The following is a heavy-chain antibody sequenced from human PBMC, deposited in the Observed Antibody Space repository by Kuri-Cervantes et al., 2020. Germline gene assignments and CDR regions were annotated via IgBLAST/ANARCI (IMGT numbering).Heavy chain of an antibody. Sequence: GESLKISCAASGFTFSSYGMHWVRQAPGKGLEWVAVIWYDGSNKYYADSVKGRFTISRDNSKNTLYLQMNSLRAEDTAVYYCARVAAAGYYDAFDIWGQGTVVTVSS. CDR1: GFTFSSYG. D-gene: IGHD6-13*01. J-gene: IGHJ3*02. V-gene: IGHV3-33*01. CDR2: IWYDGSNK. CDR3: ARVAAAGYYDAFDI.